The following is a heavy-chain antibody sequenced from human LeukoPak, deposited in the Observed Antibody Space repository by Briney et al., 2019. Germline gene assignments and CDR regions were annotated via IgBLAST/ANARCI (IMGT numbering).Heavy chain of an antibody. V-gene: IGHV3-30*18. Sequence: GGSLRLSCAASGFTFSSYGMHWVRQAPGKGLEWVAVISYDGSNKYYADSVKGQFTISRDNSKNTLYLQMNSLRAEDTAVYYCAKGELEPAFYYYGMDVWGQGTTVTVSS. CDR1: GFTFSSYG. CDR3: AKGELEPAFYYYGMDV. CDR2: ISYDGSNK. J-gene: IGHJ6*02. D-gene: IGHD1-1*01.